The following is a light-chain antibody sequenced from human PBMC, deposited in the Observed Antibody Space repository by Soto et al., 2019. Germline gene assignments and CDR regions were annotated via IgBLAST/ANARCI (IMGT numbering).Light chain of an antibody. J-gene: IGKJ2*01. V-gene: IGKV1-39*01. CDR1: QSIGTY. Sequence: DIQMTQSPSSLSASVGDRVTITCRATQSIGTYLSWYQQKPGKAPKRLIYAASSLQSGVPSSFGGSGSGTDFTLTISSLQPEDFATYFCQQSYSTPYTFGQGTTLEIK. CDR3: QQSYSTPYT. CDR2: AAS.